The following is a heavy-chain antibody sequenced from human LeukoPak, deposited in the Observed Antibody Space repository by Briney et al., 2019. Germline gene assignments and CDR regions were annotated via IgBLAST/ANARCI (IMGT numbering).Heavy chain of an antibody. Sequence: GGSLRLSCAASGFTFSSYSMNWVRQAPGKGLEWVSSISSSSSYIYYADPVKGRFTISRDNAKNSLYLQMNSLRAEDTAVYYCARDPLPYYYDSSGYEYWGQGTLVTVSS. V-gene: IGHV3-21*01. J-gene: IGHJ4*02. CDR2: ISSSSSYI. CDR1: GFTFSSYS. CDR3: ARDPLPYYYDSSGYEY. D-gene: IGHD3-22*01.